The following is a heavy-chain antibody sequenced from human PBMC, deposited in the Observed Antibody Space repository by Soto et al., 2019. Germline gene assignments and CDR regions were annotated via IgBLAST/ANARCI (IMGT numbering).Heavy chain of an antibody. V-gene: IGHV4-30-2*01. CDR1: GGSISSGGYS. CDR3: ARAHYYYGMDV. CDR2: IYQSGSS. J-gene: IGHJ6*01. Sequence: SETLSLTCGVSGGSISSGGYSWNWIRQPPGNGLEWIGYIYQSGSSYYNPSLKSRVTISIDRSKNQFSLKLSSVTAADTAMYYCARAHYYYGMDVWGQGTTVTVSS.